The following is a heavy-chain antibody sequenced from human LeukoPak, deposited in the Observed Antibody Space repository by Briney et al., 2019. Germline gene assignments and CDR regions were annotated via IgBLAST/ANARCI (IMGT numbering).Heavy chain of an antibody. CDR3: AKDGQWRGYAPMTTVTPFDY. D-gene: IGHD4-17*01. J-gene: IGHJ4*02. Sequence: ASVKVSCKASSYTFTNYAFTWVRQAPGQGLEWMGWISAYNGNTNYAQKLQGRVTMTTDTSTSTAYMELRSLRSDDTAVYYCAKDGQWRGYAPMTTVTPFDYWGQGTLVTVSS. CDR1: SYTFTNYA. V-gene: IGHV1-18*01. CDR2: ISAYNGNT.